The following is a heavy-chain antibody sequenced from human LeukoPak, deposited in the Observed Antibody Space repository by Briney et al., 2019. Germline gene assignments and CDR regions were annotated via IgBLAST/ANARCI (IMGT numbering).Heavy chain of an antibody. D-gene: IGHD4-23*01. CDR2: ISSSGSTI. CDR1: GFTFSSYE. J-gene: IGHJ3*02. Sequence: AGSLRLSCAASGFTFSSYEMNWVRQAPGKGLEWVSYISSSGSTIYYADSVKGRFTISRDNAKNSLYLQMNSLRAEDTAVCYCARGRWDAFDIWGQGTMVTVSS. CDR3: ARGRWDAFDI. V-gene: IGHV3-48*03.